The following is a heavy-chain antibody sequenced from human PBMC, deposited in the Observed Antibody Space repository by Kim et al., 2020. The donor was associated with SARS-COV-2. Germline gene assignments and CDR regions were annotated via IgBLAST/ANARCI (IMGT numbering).Heavy chain of an antibody. V-gene: IGHV4-34*01. CDR3: AREGTVIRYFDWPRPNYYVDY. CDR2: INHSGST. J-gene: IGHJ4*02. CDR1: GGSFSGYY. Sequence: SETLSLTCAVYGGSFSGYYWRWIRQPPGKGLEWIGEINHSGSTNYNPSLKSRVTISVDTSKNQFSLKLSSVTAADTAVYYCAREGTVIRYFDWPRPNYYVDYWGQGTLVTVSS. D-gene: IGHD3-9*01.